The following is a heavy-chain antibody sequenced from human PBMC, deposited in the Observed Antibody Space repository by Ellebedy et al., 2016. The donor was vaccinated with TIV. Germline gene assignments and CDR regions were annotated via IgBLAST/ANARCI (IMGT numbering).Heavy chain of an antibody. J-gene: IGHJ6*02. CDR3: ARRYYYGSGSYYNDPTGGGMDV. V-gene: IGHV5-51*01. D-gene: IGHD3-10*01. Sequence: GESLKISCKGSGYSFTSYWIGWVRQMPGKGLEWMGIIYPGDSDTRYSPSFQGQVTISANKSISTAYLQWSSLKASDTAMYYCARRYYYGSGSYYNDPTGGGMDVWGQGTTVTVSS. CDR2: IYPGDSDT. CDR1: GYSFTSYW.